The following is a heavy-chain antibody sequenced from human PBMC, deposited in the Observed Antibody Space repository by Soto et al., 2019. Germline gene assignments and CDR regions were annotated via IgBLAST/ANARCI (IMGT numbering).Heavy chain of an antibody. V-gene: IGHV4-4*07. CDR3: ARYSNNWFQTEGMDV. J-gene: IGHJ6*02. Sequence: SETLSITWTVSVDSITTYDWSWIRQPAGKGLEWIGRIDTSGNTNYNPSLKSRVTMSVDTSKKQFSLKLTSVTAADTAVYYCARYSNNWFQTEGMDVWGQGTKVTVSS. CDR2: IDTSGNT. D-gene: IGHD6-13*01. CDR1: VDSITTYD.